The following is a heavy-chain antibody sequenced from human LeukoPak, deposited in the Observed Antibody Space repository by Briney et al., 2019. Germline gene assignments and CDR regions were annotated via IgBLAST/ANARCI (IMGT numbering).Heavy chain of an antibody. V-gene: IGHV1-2*02. J-gene: IGHJ6*03. D-gene: IGHD3-10*01. CDR3: ARAMVRGDLYYYYYYMDV. Sequence: ASVKVSCKASGYTFTSYYMHWVRQAPGQGLEWMGWINPNSGGTNYAQKFQGRVTMTRDTSISTAYMELSRLRSDDTAVYYCARAMVRGDLYYYYYYMDVWGKGTTVTISS. CDR1: GYTFTSYY. CDR2: INPNSGGT.